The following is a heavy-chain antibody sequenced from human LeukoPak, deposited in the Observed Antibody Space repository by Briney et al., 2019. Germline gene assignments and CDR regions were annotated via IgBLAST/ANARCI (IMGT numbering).Heavy chain of an antibody. CDR3: ARGQWLAPHYFDY. Sequence: GGSLRLSCAASGFTFSDYYMSWIRQAPGKGLEWVSYITNSGSTIYYADSVKGRFTISRDNANNSLYLQMNSLRAEDTAVYYCARGQWLAPHYFDYWGQGTLVTVFS. CDR1: GFTFSDYY. V-gene: IGHV3-11*04. CDR2: ITNSGSTI. D-gene: IGHD6-19*01. J-gene: IGHJ4*02.